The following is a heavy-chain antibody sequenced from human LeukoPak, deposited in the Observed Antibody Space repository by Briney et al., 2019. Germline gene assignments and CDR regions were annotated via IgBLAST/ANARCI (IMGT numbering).Heavy chain of an antibody. CDR2: ISSRGYTI. D-gene: IGHD1-1*01. CDR3: ASQEGVRYFDY. CDR1: GFNFSDKH. Sequence: GGSLRLSCAASGFNFSDKHMSWVRQAPGMGLEWVSYISSRGYTIYYADSVKGRFTISRDNAKNFLFLQMTSLRAEDTAVYYCASQEGVRYFDYWGQGTLVTVSS. V-gene: IGHV3-11*01. J-gene: IGHJ4*02.